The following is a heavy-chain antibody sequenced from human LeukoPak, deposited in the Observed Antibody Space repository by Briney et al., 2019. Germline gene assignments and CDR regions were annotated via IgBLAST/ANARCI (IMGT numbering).Heavy chain of an antibody. J-gene: IGHJ6*02. D-gene: IGHD2-15*01. V-gene: IGHV4-39*07. CDR3: ASYCSGGSCYPYYYYGMDV. Sequence: SETLSLTCTVSGGSISSSSYYWGWIRQPPGKGLEWIGSIYYSGSTYYNPSPKSRVTISVDTSKNQFSLKLSSVTAADTAVYYCASYCSGGSCYPYYYYGMDVWGQGTTVTVSS. CDR2: IYYSGST. CDR1: GGSISSSSYY.